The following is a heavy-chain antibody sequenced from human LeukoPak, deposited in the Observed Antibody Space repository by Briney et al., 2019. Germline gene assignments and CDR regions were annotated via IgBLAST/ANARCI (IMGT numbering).Heavy chain of an antibody. CDR2: ISAYNGNT. Sequence: ASVKVSCKASGYAFNIYGINWVRQAPGRGLEWMGWISAYNGNTNYAQKLQGRVTMTTDTSTSTAYMELRSLRSDDTAVYYCARDPSIAVAGIDYWGQGTLVTVSS. CDR3: ARDPSIAVAGIDY. V-gene: IGHV1-18*01. J-gene: IGHJ4*02. CDR1: GYAFNIYG. D-gene: IGHD6-19*01.